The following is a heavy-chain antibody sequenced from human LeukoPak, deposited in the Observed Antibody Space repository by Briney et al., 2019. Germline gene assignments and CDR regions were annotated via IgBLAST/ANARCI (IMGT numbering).Heavy chain of an antibody. V-gene: IGHV3-23*01. J-gene: IGHJ4*02. D-gene: IGHD2/OR15-2a*01. CDR1: GFTFRNYA. CDR3: ARDDAPDGGFLVY. Sequence: PGGSLRLSCAASGFTFRNYAMSWVRQAPGKALEWVSRVDGGGSTSYADSVRGRFSISRDSSKSTLYLQMGSLRGEDTAVYYCARDDAPDGGFLVYWGQGTLVTVSS. CDR2: VDGGGST.